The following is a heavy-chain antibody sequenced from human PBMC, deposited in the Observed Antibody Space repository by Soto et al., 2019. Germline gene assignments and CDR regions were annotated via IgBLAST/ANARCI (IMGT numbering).Heavy chain of an antibody. CDR1: GGSISSNSVY. D-gene: IGHD4-17*01. CDR2: IHYSGTT. J-gene: IGHJ5*02. Sequence: SETLSLTCTVSGGSISSNSVYWGWIRQPPGKGLEWIGSIHYSGTTYYNPSLKSRVTLSVDTSKNQFSLELSSVTAADTAVYYCARSTTADKKINWFAPWGQGTLVTVSS. V-gene: IGHV4-39*01. CDR3: ARSTTADKKINWFAP.